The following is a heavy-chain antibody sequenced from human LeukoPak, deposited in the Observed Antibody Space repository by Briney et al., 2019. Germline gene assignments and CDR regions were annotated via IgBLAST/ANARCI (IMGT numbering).Heavy chain of an antibody. V-gene: IGHV5-51*01. Sequence: GEALQISCKGSGYSFTSHWIGWVRGMPGKGLEWMGIIYPGDSDIRYSPSFHGQVTISADKSITTAYLQWSSLKASDTAMYYCVRQVGIAMAGTHPDYWGQGTLVTVSS. CDR3: VRQVGIAMAGTHPDY. CDR2: IYPGDSDI. D-gene: IGHD6-19*01. CDR1: GYSFTSHW. J-gene: IGHJ4*02.